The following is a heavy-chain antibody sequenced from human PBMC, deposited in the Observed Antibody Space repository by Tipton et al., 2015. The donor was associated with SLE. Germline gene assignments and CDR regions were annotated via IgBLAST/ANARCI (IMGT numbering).Heavy chain of an antibody. J-gene: IGHJ4*02. V-gene: IGHV4-61*01. CDR3: AREKVRAVAGMGGFDY. CDR1: GGSVSSGSYY. D-gene: IGHD6-19*01. Sequence: TLSLTCAVSGGSVSSGSYYWSWIRQPPGKGLEWIGYIYYSGSTNYNPSLKSRVTISVDTSKNQFSLKLSSVTAADTAVYYCAREKVRAVAGMGGFDYWGQGTLVTVSS. CDR2: IYYSGST.